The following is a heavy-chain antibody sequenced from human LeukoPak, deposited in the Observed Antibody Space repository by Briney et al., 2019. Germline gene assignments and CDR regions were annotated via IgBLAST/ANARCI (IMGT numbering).Heavy chain of an antibody. D-gene: IGHD3-22*01. J-gene: IGHJ3*02. CDR3: AKKDQGLKYYYDSSGNRDAFDI. Sequence: GGSLRLSCAASGFTFSSYAMSWVRQAPGKGLEWVSAISGSGGSTYYADSVKGRFTISRDNSKNTLYLQMNSLRAEDTAVYYCAKKDQGLKYYYDSSGNRDAFDIWGQGTMVTVSS. V-gene: IGHV3-23*01. CDR1: GFTFSSYA. CDR2: ISGSGGST.